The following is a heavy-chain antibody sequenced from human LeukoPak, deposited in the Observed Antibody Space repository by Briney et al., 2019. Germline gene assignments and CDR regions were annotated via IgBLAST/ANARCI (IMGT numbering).Heavy chain of an antibody. CDR2: MNQRGNEK. CDR3: ATGPYYYEF. Sequence: PGGSLRLSCAASKFTFSSYWMSWVRQAPGKGLEWVAYMNQRGNEKIYLDSVKGRFTISRENAKNSLYLQVNSLRADDTAVYYCATGPYYYEFWGQGTLVTVSS. CDR1: KFTFSSYW. D-gene: IGHD3-10*01. J-gene: IGHJ4*02. V-gene: IGHV3-7*01.